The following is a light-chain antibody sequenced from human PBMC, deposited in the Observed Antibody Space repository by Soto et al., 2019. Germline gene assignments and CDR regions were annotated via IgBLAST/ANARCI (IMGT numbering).Light chain of an antibody. V-gene: IGLV2-14*01. CDR3: SSYTSTNLVI. CDR1: SSDIGDYKY. CDR2: DVS. Sequence: QSVLTQPASVSGSPGQSITISCTGSSSDIGDYKYVSWYKQHPGKAPKLMIYDVSNRPSGVSNRFSGSKSGNTASLTISGLQAEDEADYYCSSYTSTNLVIFGGGTQLTVL. J-gene: IGLJ2*01.